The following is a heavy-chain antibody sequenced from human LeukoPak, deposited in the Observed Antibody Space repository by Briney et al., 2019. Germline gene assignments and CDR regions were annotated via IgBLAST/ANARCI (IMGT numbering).Heavy chain of an antibody. J-gene: IGHJ4*02. CDR2: IYYSGST. Sequence: SETLSLTCTVSGGSISSYYWSWIRQPPGKGLEWIGYIYYSGSTNYNPSLKSRVTISVDTSKNQFSLKLSSVTAADTAVYYCARRNSGFNGGYTFDSWGQGILVTVSS. D-gene: IGHD2-8*01. CDR1: GGSISSYY. CDR3: ARRNSGFNGGYTFDS. V-gene: IGHV4-59*01.